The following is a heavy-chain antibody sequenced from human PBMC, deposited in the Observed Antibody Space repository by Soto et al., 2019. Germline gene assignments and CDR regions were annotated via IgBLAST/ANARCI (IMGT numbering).Heavy chain of an antibody. CDR1: GLSLSSYS. V-gene: IGHV3-21*01. CDR3: ARDPSYYGSGSYLSLKRSSWYYGMDV. CDR2: ITTSSSYI. Sequence: GSLRLCCATSGLSLSSYSMNWVRQAPGKGLELVSAITTSSSYIYYADSVKGRFTISRDNAKNSLYLQMNSLRAEDTAVYYCARDPSYYGSGSYLSLKRSSWYYGMDVWGQGTTVTGSS. D-gene: IGHD3-10*01. J-gene: IGHJ6*02.